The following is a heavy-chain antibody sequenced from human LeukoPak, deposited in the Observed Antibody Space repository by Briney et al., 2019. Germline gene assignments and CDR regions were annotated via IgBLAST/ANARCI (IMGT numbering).Heavy chain of an antibody. CDR3: ARDSSSLSY. CDR2: INTDGSST. Sequence: GGSLRLSCAASGFTFSSYWMHWVRHDPGKGLVWVSRINTDGSSTSYADSVKGRFTVTRDNAKHTLYLQMNSLRAEDTAVYYCARDSSSLSYWGQGTLVTVSS. D-gene: IGHD2-2*01. CDR1: GFTFSSYW. V-gene: IGHV3-74*01. J-gene: IGHJ4*02.